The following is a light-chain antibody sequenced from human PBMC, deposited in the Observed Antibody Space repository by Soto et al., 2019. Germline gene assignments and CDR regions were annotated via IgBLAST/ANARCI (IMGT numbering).Light chain of an antibody. Sequence: LTQSAGTLSLSPGERATLSCRASQSVSSSYLAWYQQKPGQAPRLLIYGASSRATGIPDRFSGSGSGTDFTLTISRLEPEDFAVYYCQESGSSPRTFGQGTKVDIK. CDR2: GAS. CDR1: QSVSSSY. J-gene: IGKJ1*01. CDR3: QESGSSPRT. V-gene: IGKV3-20*01.